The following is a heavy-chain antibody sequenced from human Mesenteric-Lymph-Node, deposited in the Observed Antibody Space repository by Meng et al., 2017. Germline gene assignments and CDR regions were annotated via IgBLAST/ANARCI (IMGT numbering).Heavy chain of an antibody. D-gene: IGHD5-12*01. J-gene: IGHJ3*02. CDR3: ARAEKGLRADTFDI. CDR2: INTYNDNT. V-gene: IGHV1-18*01. Sequence: ASVKVSCKASGYTFTNYGICWVRQAPGHGLEWMGWINTYNDNTDYAQMVQGRVTMTANTTTSTANMELRPLRSDDTAVYYCARAEKGLRADTFDIWGQGTMVTVSS. CDR1: GYTFTNYG.